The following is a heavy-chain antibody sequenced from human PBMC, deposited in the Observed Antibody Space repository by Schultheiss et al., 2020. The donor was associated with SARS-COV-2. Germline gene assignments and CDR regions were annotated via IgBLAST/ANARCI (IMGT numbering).Heavy chain of an antibody. CDR1: GGSISSGGYS. V-gene: IGHV4-31*03. CDR3: ARAGSAVGIGN. Sequence: SQTLSLTCTVSGGSISSGGYSWSWIRQPPGKGLEWIGYIYYSGSTYYNPSLKSRVTISVDTSKNQFSLKLSSVTAADTAVYYCARAGSAVGIGNWGQGTLVTVSS. J-gene: IGHJ4*02. D-gene: IGHD6-13*01. CDR2: IYYSGST.